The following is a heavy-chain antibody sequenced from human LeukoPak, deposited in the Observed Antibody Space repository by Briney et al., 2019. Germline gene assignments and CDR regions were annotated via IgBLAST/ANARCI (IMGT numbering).Heavy chain of an antibody. D-gene: IGHD3-22*01. Sequence: GGSLRLSCAASGFTFSSYWMHWVRQAPGKGLVWVSRINSDGSSTSYADSVKGRFTISRDNAKNTLYLQMNSLRAEDTAIYYCARVNSDSSRYRPFDYWGQGTLVTVSS. CDR2: INSDGSST. CDR3: ARVNSDSSRYRPFDY. CDR1: GFTFSSYW. J-gene: IGHJ4*02. V-gene: IGHV3-74*01.